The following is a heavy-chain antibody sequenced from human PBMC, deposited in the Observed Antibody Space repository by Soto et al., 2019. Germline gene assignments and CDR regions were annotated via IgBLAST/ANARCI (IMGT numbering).Heavy chain of an antibody. J-gene: IGHJ6*03. CDR1: GYTFTSYD. Sequence: QVQLVQSGAEVKKPGASVKVSCKASGYTFTSYDSNWGRQATGQGLEWMGWMNPNSGNTGYAQKFQGRVTMTRNTTISTAYMELSSLRSEDTAVDYCARAENYYYDMDVWGKGTTVTVSS. CDR3: ARAENYYYDMDV. V-gene: IGHV1-8*01. CDR2: MNPNSGNT.